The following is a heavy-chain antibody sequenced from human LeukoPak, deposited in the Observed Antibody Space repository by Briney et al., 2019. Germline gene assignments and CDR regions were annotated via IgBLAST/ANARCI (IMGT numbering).Heavy chain of an antibody. Sequence: SETLSLTCTVSNGXISSFYWTWIRQPPGKGPEWIGYIYYTGTTDYNPSLKSRVTISVDTSKNQFSLKLSSVTAADTAVYYCARGYGRYFDYWGQGTLVTVSS. CDR2: IYYTGTT. J-gene: IGHJ4*02. D-gene: IGHD5-18*01. CDR1: NGXISSFY. V-gene: IGHV4-59*01. CDR3: ARGYGRYFDY.